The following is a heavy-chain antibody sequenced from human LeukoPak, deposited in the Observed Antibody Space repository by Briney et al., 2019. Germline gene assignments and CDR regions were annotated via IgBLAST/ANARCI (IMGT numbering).Heavy chain of an antibody. CDR2: IYTSGTT. Sequence: SETLSLTCTVSGGSISSYYWSWIRQPAGKGLEWIGRIYTSGTTNYNPSLKSRVTMAVDTSKNQFSLKMRSVTAADTAVYYCARANYDGSDYWGQGTLVTVSS. J-gene: IGHJ4*02. V-gene: IGHV4-4*07. D-gene: IGHD3-22*01. CDR1: GGSISSYY. CDR3: ARANYDGSDY.